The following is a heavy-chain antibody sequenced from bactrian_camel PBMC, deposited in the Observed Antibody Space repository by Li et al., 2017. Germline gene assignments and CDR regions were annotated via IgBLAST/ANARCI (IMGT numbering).Heavy chain of an antibody. D-gene: IGHD4*01. Sequence: HVQLVESGGGSVQAGGSLRLSCAASGLRYRSNCMGWFRQAPGKEREGVAQIYGPGGITEYDDSVKGRFTISQDNAKNTVYLQMNNLNPADTAMYYCAAEGLFPRCVYSVASADFGYWGQGTQVTVS. V-gene: IGHV3S1*01. CDR3: AAEGLFPRCVYSVASADFGY. J-gene: IGHJ6*01. CDR1: GLRYRSNC. CDR2: IYGPGGIT.